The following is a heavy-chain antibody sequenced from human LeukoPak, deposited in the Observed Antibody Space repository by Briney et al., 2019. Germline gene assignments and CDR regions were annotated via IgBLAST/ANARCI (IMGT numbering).Heavy chain of an antibody. CDR2: IYSAGST. J-gene: IGHJ3*02. CDR1: GFTFSSYA. Sequence: GGSLRLSCAASGFTFSSYAMNWARQAPGKGLEWVSVIYSAGSTYYADSVKGRFTISRDNSKNSLFLQMHSLRADDTAVYYCARGRRDCSGDCYVAFDIWGQGTMVTVSS. V-gene: IGHV3-53*01. CDR3: ARGRRDCSGDCYVAFDI. D-gene: IGHD2-21*02.